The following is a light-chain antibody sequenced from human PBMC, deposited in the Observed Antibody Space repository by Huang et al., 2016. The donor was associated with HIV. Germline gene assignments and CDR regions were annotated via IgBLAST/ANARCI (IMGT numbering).Light chain of an antibody. Sequence: ETVLTQSPDTLSLSPGERAILFCRASQSVVNLAWYQQKVGQAPRLLIYDASNRASGIPARFSGIGSGTDFTLTVNILEPEDSAVYYCQQRSAWPPITFGQGTRLEIK. J-gene: IGKJ5*01. CDR3: QQRSAWPPIT. CDR2: DAS. CDR1: QSVVN. V-gene: IGKV3-11*01.